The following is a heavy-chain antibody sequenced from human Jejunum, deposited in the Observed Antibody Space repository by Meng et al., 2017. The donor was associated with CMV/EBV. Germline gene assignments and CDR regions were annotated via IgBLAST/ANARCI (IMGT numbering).Heavy chain of an antibody. Sequence: QIPLKESCPPLLNPTQTLTLTCSYSGFSPSTRGEGVGWIRQPPGQALEWLALIYRGDDKRYSPSLNSRLTIAKDTSKNEVVLTLTNMGPIDTGTYYCAHFVGGYYPSRPDYWGQGTLVTVSS. CDR1: GFSPSTRGEG. J-gene: IGHJ4*02. V-gene: IGHV2-5*02. D-gene: IGHD1-26*01. CDR2: IYRGDDK. CDR3: AHFVGGYYPSRPDY.